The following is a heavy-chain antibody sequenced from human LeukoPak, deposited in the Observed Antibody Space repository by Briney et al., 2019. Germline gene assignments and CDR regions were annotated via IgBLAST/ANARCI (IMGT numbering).Heavy chain of an antibody. Sequence: PSETLSLTCDVSGGSISSSNWWSWVRQSPEKGLEWLAEIYPSGNFNRNPSLKSRVTISVDKSKNQFSLNLTSVTAADTAVYYCARVGINPGDYYYSGMDVWGQGTTVTVSS. D-gene: IGHD1-14*01. J-gene: IGHJ6*02. V-gene: IGHV4-4*02. CDR1: GGSISSSNW. CDR3: ARVGINPGDYYYSGMDV. CDR2: IYPSGNF.